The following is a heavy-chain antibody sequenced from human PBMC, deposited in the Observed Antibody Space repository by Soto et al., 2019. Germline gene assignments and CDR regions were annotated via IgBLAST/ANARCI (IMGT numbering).Heavy chain of an antibody. J-gene: IGHJ6*03. CDR2: INPYNGYT. Sequence: ASVKVSCEASGYTFIHYGITWVRQAPGQGLEWMGWINPYNGYTDYIQKLQGRVTMTTDTSTTTAYMELRSLRSDDTAVYYCARGLGDYDFWSAQSPPYYMDVWGKGTTVTVSS. CDR3: ARGLGDYDFWSAQSPPYYMDV. D-gene: IGHD3-3*01. V-gene: IGHV1-18*01. CDR1: GYTFIHYG.